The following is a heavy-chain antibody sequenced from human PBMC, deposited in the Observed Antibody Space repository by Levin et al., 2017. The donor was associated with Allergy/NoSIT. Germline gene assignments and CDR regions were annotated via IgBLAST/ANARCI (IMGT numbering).Heavy chain of an antibody. CDR1: GASISSGYYQ. J-gene: IGHJ5*02. CDR2: IFHTGST. Sequence: SETLSLNCTVSGASISSGYYQWAWLRQPPGKGLEWIGSIFHTGSTYYNASLKSRVTLSVDTSKNQFSLELSSVTAADTAVFYCARWKRLSNWFDPWGQGTLVTVSS. D-gene: IGHD3-16*02. V-gene: IGHV4-39*01. CDR3: ARWKRLSNWFDP.